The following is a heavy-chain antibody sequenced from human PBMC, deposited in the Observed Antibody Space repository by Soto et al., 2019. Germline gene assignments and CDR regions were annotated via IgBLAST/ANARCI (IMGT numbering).Heavy chain of an antibody. CDR3: AREVLWSRYFDY. Sequence: QVQLVESGGGVVQPGRSLRLSCAASGFIFSNYVMYWVRQAPGKGLEWVGFMSYDGTTKYSADSVKGRFTISRDNSKNTLYLQMNSLRPEDTAVYYCAREVLWSRYFDYWGQGTLVTVSS. CDR2: MSYDGTTK. CDR1: GFIFSNYV. V-gene: IGHV3-30-3*01. J-gene: IGHJ4*02. D-gene: IGHD3-10*01.